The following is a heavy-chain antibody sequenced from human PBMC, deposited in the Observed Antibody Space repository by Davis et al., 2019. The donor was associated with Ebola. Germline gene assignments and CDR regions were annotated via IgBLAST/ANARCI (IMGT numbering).Heavy chain of an antibody. Sequence: AASVKVSCKVSGYTFTGYYMHWVRQAPGQGLEWMGWINPNSGGTNYAQKFQGWVTMTRDTSISTAYMELSRLRSDGTAVYYCARDAPMKDYYYYGMDVWGQGTTVTVSS. CDR3: ARDAPMKDYYYYGMDV. CDR2: INPNSGGT. CDR1: GYTFTGYY. D-gene: IGHD3-22*01. J-gene: IGHJ6*02. V-gene: IGHV1-2*04.